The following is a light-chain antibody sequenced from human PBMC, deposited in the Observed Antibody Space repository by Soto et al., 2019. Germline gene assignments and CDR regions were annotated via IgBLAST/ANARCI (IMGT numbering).Light chain of an antibody. CDR2: AAS. Sequence: DIQMTQSPSSLSASVGDRVTITCRASQAINNYLAWYQQKPGKVPTLLISAASTLQSGVPSRFSGSGSGTDCTVTSSSLQPEDVATYYCQKLNAVPTFGGGTKLEI. V-gene: IGKV1-27*01. CDR1: QAINNY. CDR3: QKLNAVPT. J-gene: IGKJ4*01.